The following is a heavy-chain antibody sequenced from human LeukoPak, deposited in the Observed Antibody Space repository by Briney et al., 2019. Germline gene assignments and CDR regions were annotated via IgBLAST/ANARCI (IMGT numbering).Heavy chain of an antibody. J-gene: IGHJ4*02. CDR3: AKDRLSSGYVSSLDF. Sequence: GGSLIIYCTPPGFPFSTYVMSWVRQTRGRVVEWVSSISGRGSSIYYAHSVEGRFTMSRDNSTTTLYLQMDSLTADDTAVYYCAKDRLSSGYVSSLDFWAQGNLVTVSS. V-gene: IGHV3-23*01. CDR1: GFPFSTYV. CDR2: ISGRGSSI. D-gene: IGHD3-22*01.